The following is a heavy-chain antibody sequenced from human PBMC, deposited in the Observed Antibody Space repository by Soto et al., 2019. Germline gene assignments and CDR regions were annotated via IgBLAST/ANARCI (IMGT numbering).Heavy chain of an antibody. Sequence: EVQLVESGGGLVQAGGSLRLSCAASGFTFSSYDMHWVRQATGKGLEWVSAIGTAGDTYYPGSVKGRFTISRENAKNSLYLQMNSLRAGDTAVYYCARGIGFYYYGMDVWGQGTTVTVSS. V-gene: IGHV3-13*04. J-gene: IGHJ6*02. CDR3: ARGIGFYYYGMDV. CDR2: IGTAGDT. CDR1: GFTFSSYD.